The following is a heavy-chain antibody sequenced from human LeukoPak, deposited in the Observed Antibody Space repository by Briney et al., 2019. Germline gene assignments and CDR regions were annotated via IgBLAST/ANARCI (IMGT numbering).Heavy chain of an antibody. CDR3: ARGSGSYYYGMDV. V-gene: IGHV4-59*01. CDR1: GGSISSFY. Sequence: SETLSLTRTVSGGSISSFYWSRIRQPPGKGLEWIGYIYYSGSTNYNPSLKSRVTISVDTSKNQFSLRLSSVTAADTAVYYCARGSGSYYYGMDVWGQGTTVTVSS. CDR2: IYYSGST. J-gene: IGHJ6*02. D-gene: IGHD1-26*01.